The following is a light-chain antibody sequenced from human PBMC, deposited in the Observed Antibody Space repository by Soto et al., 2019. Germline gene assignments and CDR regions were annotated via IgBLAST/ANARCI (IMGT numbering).Light chain of an antibody. Sequence: EIVLTQSPGTLSLSPGERATLSCRASQSVSSSYLAWYQQKPGQAPRLLIYGASSRAPDILDRFSGSGSGTDFTLTISRLEPEDFAVYYCPQYGSSPQTFGQGTKVEIK. J-gene: IGKJ1*01. CDR1: QSVSSSY. CDR2: GAS. V-gene: IGKV3-20*01. CDR3: PQYGSSPQT.